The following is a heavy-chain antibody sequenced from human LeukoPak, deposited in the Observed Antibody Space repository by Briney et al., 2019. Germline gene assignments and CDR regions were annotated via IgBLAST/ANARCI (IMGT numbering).Heavy chain of an antibody. J-gene: IGHJ4*02. V-gene: IGHV3-11*01. CDR3: AREGYSSGWHTYFDY. Sequence: GGSLRLSCAASGFTFSDYYMSWIRQAPGKGLEWISYISSSGSTIYYADSVKGRFTISRDNAKNSLYLQMNSLRAEDTAVYYCAREGYSSGWHTYFDYWGQGTLVTVSS. CDR2: ISSSGSTI. CDR1: GFTFSDYY. D-gene: IGHD6-19*01.